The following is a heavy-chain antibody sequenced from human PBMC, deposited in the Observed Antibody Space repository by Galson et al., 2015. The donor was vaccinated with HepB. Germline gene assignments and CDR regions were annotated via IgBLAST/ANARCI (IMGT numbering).Heavy chain of an antibody. V-gene: IGHV3-48*03. CDR2: ISSSGSTI. D-gene: IGHD6-19*01. CDR1: GFTFSSYE. J-gene: IGHJ4*02. Sequence: SLRLSCAASGFTFSSYEMNWVRQAPGKGLEWVSYISSSGSTIYYADSVKGRFTISRDNAKNSLYLQMNSLRAEDTAVYYCARGESAVKAGFDYWGQGTLVTLSS. CDR3: ARGESAVKAGFDY.